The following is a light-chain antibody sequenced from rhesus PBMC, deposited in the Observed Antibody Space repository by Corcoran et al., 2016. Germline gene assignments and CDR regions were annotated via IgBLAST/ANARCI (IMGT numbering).Light chain of an antibody. CDR1: ENVNNY. CDR3: RHGYGTPLT. CDR2: KAS. J-gene: IGKJ4*01. Sequence: DIQMTQSPSSLSASVGDRVTITCRASENVNNYLNWYQQKQGKAPKLLIYKASTLQSGVPSRFSGSGSGTDYTFTISSLQPEDVATYYCRHGYGTPLTFGGGTKVEIK. V-gene: IGKV1-74*01.